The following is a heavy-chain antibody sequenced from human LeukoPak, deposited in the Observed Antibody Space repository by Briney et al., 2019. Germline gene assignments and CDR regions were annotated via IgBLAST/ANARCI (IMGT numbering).Heavy chain of an antibody. CDR2: ISSSGRSI. V-gene: IGHV3-48*03. CDR1: GFTFNIYE. Sequence: GGSLILSCAASGFTFNIYEMNWVRQAPGKGPEWISYISSSGRSIYYADSVKGRFTISRDNAKNSLYLQMNSLRAEDMALYYCAKAGCSSTSCYGNWFDPWGQGTLVTVSS. J-gene: IGHJ5*02. D-gene: IGHD2-2*01. CDR3: AKAGCSSTSCYGNWFDP.